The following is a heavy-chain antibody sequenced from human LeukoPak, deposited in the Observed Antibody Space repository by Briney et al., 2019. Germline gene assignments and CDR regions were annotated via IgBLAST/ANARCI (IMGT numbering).Heavy chain of an antibody. Sequence: SETLSLTCTVSGGSISSYYWSWIRQPPGKGLEWIGYIYSSGSTNYNPSLKSRVTISVDTSKNQFSLKLNSVTAADTAVYYCARYDSRGSASTRFDYWGQGILVTISS. D-gene: IGHD3-16*01. CDR2: IYSSGST. CDR1: GGSISSYY. J-gene: IGHJ4*02. V-gene: IGHV4-59*08. CDR3: ARYDSRGSASTRFDY.